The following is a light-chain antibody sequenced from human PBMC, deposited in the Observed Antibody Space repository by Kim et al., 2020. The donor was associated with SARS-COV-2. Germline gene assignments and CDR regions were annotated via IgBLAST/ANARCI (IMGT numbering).Light chain of an antibody. CDR2: RNN. Sequence: QAGLTQPPSVSKDLRQTATLACTGNSNNVGFQGAVWLQQHQGHPPQLLSYRNNKRPSGISERFSASRSGNTASLTITGLQPEDEADYYCSAWDSSLTGWVFGGVTQLTVL. J-gene: IGLJ3*02. CDR3: SAWDSSLTGWV. V-gene: IGLV10-54*04. CDR1: SNNVGFQG.